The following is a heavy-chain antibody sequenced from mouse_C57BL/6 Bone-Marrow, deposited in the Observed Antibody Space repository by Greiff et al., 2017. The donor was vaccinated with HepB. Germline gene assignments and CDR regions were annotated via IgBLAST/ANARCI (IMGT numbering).Heavy chain of an antibody. CDR3: ARRTPLLYYYAMDY. D-gene: IGHD2-10*01. Sequence: QVQLQQSGAELAKPGASVKLSCKASGYTFTSYWMHWVKQRPGRGLEGIGYINPSSGYTKYNQKFKEKAPLTADKSSSTAYMQLSSLTYEDSAVYYCARRTPLLYYYAMDYWCQGTSVTVSS. J-gene: IGHJ4*01. CDR2: INPSSGYT. V-gene: IGHV1-7*01. CDR1: GYTFTSYW.